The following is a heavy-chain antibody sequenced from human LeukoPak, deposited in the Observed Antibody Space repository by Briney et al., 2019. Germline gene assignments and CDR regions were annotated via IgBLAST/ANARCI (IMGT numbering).Heavy chain of an antibody. J-gene: IGHJ4*02. CDR1: GFTFDDYA. CDR2: ISWNSGSI. D-gene: IGHD6-13*01. Sequence: PGGSLRLSCAASGFTFDDYAMHWVRQAPGKGLEWVSGISWNSGSIGYADSVKGRFTISRDNAKNSLYLQMNSLRAEDTAVYYCASRLAAAGRFDYWGQGTLVTVSS. V-gene: IGHV3-9*01. CDR3: ASRLAAAGRFDY.